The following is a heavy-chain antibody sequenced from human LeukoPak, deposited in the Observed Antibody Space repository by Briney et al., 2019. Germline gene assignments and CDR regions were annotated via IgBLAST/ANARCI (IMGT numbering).Heavy chain of an antibody. Sequence: GASVKVSCKASGYTFTSYGISWVRQAPGQGLEWMGWISAYNGNTNYAQKLQGRVTMTTDTSTSTAYMELRGLRSDDTAVYYCASYLRDATSLDYWGQGTLVTVSS. CDR1: GYTFTSYG. CDR3: ASYLRDATSLDY. V-gene: IGHV1-18*01. D-gene: IGHD2-15*01. J-gene: IGHJ4*02. CDR2: ISAYNGNT.